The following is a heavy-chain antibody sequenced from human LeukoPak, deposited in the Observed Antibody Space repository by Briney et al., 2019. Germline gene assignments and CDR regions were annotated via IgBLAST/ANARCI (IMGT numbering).Heavy chain of an antibody. Sequence: GGSLRLSCAASGFTFSSYSMNWVRQAPGKGLEWVSSISSSSSYIYYADSVKGRFTISRDNSKNTLYLQMNNLRAEDTAVYYCARDRGTYYFDYWGQGTLVTVSS. CDR2: ISSSSSYI. J-gene: IGHJ4*02. CDR3: ARDRGTYYFDY. CDR1: GFTFSSYS. V-gene: IGHV3-21*01.